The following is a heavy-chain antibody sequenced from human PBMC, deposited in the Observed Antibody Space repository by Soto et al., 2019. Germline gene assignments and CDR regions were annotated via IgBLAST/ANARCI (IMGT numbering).Heavy chain of an antibody. CDR2: ITPILGTP. CDR1: GGAFSNFA. CDR3: VRGGSGSRGDY. D-gene: IGHD3-10*01. J-gene: IGHJ4*02. Sequence: QVHLVQSGAEMKKPGSSVKVSCKTSGGAFSNFAVSWVRQAPGQGLEWVGGITPILGTPSYAQKFQGTVTITADVSTTSAYMEITSLTSEDTALYYCVRGGSGSRGDYWGQGTLVTVSS. V-gene: IGHV1-69*01.